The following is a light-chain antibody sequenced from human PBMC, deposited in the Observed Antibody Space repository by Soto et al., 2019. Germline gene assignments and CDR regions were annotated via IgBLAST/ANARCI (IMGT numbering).Light chain of an antibody. CDR3: QSFDSRLSGSV. J-gene: IGLJ1*01. Sequence: QSALTQPPSVSGAPGQRVTISCTGSSSNIGAGYDVHWYQQLPGTAPKLLIYGNSNRPSGVPDRFSGSKSGTSASLAITGLQAEYEANYYCQSFDSRLSGSVFGTGTKVPV. CDR1: SSNIGAGYD. CDR2: GNS. V-gene: IGLV1-40*01.